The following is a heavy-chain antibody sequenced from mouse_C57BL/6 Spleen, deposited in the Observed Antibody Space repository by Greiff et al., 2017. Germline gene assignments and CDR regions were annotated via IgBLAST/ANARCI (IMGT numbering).Heavy chain of an antibody. CDR3: TRDQIYYSFAY. D-gene: IGHD1-1*01. Sequence: EVQVVESGEGLVKPGGSLKLSCAASGFTFSSYAMSWVRQTPEKRLEWVAYISSGGDFIYYADTVKGRFTISRDNARNTLYLQMSSLKSEDTAMYYCTRDQIYYSFAYWGQGTLVTVSA. V-gene: IGHV5-9-1*02. CDR1: GFTFSSYA. CDR2: ISSGGDFI. J-gene: IGHJ3*01.